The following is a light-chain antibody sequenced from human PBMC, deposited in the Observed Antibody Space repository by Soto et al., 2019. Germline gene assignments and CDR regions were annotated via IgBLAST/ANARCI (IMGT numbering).Light chain of an antibody. CDR1: QSLLNSNVNSY. CDR2: LGS. V-gene: IGKV2-28*01. Sequence: DIVMTQFPLSLPVTPGEPASISCTSSQSLLNSNVNSYLDWYLQKPGQSPQLLIHLGSKRASGVPDGFSASGSGTIFTLTISRVEAEDVGVYYCMQALRNPWTFGQGTKVEIK. CDR3: MQALRNPWT. J-gene: IGKJ1*01.